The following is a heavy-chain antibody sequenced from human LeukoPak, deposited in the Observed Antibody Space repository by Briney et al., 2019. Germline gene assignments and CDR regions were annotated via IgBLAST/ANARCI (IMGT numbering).Heavy chain of an antibody. CDR1: GFTFDDYA. CDR3: AKSGIIQGYSFYYMDV. J-gene: IGHJ6*03. V-gene: IGHV3-9*01. CDR2: ISWKSDRL. Sequence: PGGSLRLSCAASGFTFDDYAMHWVRQAPGKGLEWVSGISWKSDRLGYADSVKGRFTISRDNAKNSLYLQMNSLRAEDTALYYCAKSGIIQGYSFYYMDVWGKGTTVTISS. D-gene: IGHD5-18*01.